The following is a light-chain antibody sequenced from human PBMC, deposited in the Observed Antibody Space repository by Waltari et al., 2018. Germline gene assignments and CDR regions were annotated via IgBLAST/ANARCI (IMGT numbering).Light chain of an antibody. CDR3: QQYNSYSRT. V-gene: IGKV1-5*01. J-gene: IGKJ1*01. Sequence: DIQMTQSPSTLSAFIGDRVTITCRASQNIRTWLAWYQQKPGKAPKLLIYDAFSLQSGVPSRFSGSGSGTEFTLTISSLQPDDFGTYYCQQYNSYSRTFGQGTKVEIK. CDR2: DAF. CDR1: QNIRTW.